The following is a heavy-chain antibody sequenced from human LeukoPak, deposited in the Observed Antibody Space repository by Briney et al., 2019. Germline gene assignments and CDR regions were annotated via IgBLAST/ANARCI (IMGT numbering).Heavy chain of an antibody. Sequence: GGSLRLSCAASGVTLSSSAMSWGRPAPGEGVGGVSAISGSGGSTYYADSVKGRFTISRDNSKNTLYLQMNSLRAEDTAVYYCAKGEVSYGRAEYFQHWGQGTLVTVSS. D-gene: IGHD5-18*01. V-gene: IGHV3-23*01. CDR3: AKGEVSYGRAEYFQH. CDR1: GVTLSSSA. CDR2: ISGSGGST. J-gene: IGHJ1*01.